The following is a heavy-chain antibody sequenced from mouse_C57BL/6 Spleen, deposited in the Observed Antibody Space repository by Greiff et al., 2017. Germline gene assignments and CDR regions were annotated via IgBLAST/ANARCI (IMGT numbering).Heavy chain of an antibody. CDR1: GFTFSSYA. Sequence: EVKVVESGGGLVKPGGSLKLSCAASGFTFSSYAMSWVRQTPEKRLEWVATISDGGSYTYYPDNVKGRITISRDNAKNNLYLQMSNLKSEDTAMYYCARADYWGQGTTLTVSS. V-gene: IGHV5-4*03. CDR2: ISDGGSYT. J-gene: IGHJ2*01. CDR3: ARADY.